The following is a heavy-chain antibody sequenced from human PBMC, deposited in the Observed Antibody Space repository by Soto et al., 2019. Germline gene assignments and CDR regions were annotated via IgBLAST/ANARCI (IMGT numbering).Heavy chain of an antibody. Sequence: QVQLQESGPGLVKPSGTLSLTCAVSGGSISTSNWLSWVRQPPGKVLEWIGEVYRTGSTNYTPPLESRLTISVDKPKNHFSLNLTSVTAADTAVYYCARARATIAAAAIFDCWGQGTLGTVSS. CDR3: ARARATIAAAAIFDC. CDR1: GGSISTSNW. CDR2: VYRTGST. V-gene: IGHV4-4*02. J-gene: IGHJ4*02. D-gene: IGHD6-13*01.